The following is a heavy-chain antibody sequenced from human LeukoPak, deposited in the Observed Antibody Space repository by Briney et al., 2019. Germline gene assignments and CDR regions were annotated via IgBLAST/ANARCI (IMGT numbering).Heavy chain of an antibody. D-gene: IGHD6-6*01. Sequence: SETLSLTCADYGGSFSGYYWSWIRQPPGKGLKWIGEINHSGSTNYNPSLKSRVTISVDTSKNQFSLKLSSVTAADTALYYCARSSSHSRYFDYWGQGTLVTVSS. V-gene: IGHV4-34*01. CDR3: ARSSSHSRYFDY. CDR2: INHSGST. CDR1: GGSFSGYY. J-gene: IGHJ4*02.